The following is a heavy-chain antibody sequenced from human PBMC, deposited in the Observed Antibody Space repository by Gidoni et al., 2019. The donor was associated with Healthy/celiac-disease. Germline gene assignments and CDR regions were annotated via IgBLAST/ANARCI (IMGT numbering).Heavy chain of an antibody. CDR2: ISAYNGNT. J-gene: IGHJ6*03. D-gene: IGHD6-13*01. CDR3: ARESLYSSSWIVGHLYYYYYMDV. Sequence: QVQLVQSGAEVKKPGASVKVSCKASGYTFTSYGLSWVRQAPGQGLEWMGWISAYNGNTNYAQKLQGRVTMTTDTSTSTAYMELRSLRSDDTAVYYCARESLYSSSWIVGHLYYYYYMDVWGKGTTVTVSS. V-gene: IGHV1-18*04. CDR1: GYTFTSYG.